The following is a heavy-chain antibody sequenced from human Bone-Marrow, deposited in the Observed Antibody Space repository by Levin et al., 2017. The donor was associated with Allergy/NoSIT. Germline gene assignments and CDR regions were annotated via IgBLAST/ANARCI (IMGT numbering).Heavy chain of an antibody. Sequence: SCAASGFTFSSYAMSWVRQAPGKGLEWVSAISGSGGSTYYADSVKGRFTISRDNSKNTLYLQMNSLRAEDTAVYYCAKFAYCSSTSCSNRNWFDPWGQGTLVTVSS. J-gene: IGHJ5*02. CDR3: AKFAYCSSTSCSNRNWFDP. V-gene: IGHV3-23*01. CDR2: ISGSGGST. CDR1: GFTFSSYA. D-gene: IGHD2-2*01.